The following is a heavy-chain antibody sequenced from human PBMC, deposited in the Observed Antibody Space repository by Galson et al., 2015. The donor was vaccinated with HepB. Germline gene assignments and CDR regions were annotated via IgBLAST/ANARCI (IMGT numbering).Heavy chain of an antibody. D-gene: IGHD1-26*01. V-gene: IGHV1-46*03. CDR2: INPSGGST. CDR3: VRAYSGSYYVPFDY. CDR1: GYTFTSYH. J-gene: IGHJ4*02. Sequence: SVKVSCKASGYTFTSYHIHWVRQAPGQGLEWMGMINPSGGSTDYAQNFQGRVTMTTDTSTSTVYMELSSLRSEDTALYYCVRAYSGSYYVPFDYWGQGTLVTVSS.